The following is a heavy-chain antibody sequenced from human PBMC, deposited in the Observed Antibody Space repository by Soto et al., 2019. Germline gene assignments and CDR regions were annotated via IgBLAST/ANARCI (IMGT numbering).Heavy chain of an antibody. V-gene: IGHV1-69*08. J-gene: IGHJ6*02. Sequence: QVQLVQSGAEVKKPGSSVKVSCKASGGTFSSYTISWVRQAPGQGLEWMGRIIPILGIANYAQKFQGRVTITAEKSTSTAYMELSSLRSEDTAVYYCARDSSGSHVHGMDVWGQGTTVTVSS. CDR3: ARDSSGSHVHGMDV. CDR2: IIPILGIA. CDR1: GGTFSSYT. D-gene: IGHD6-25*01.